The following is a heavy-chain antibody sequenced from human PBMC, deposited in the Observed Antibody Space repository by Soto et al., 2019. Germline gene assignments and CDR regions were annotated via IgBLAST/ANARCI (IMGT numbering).Heavy chain of an antibody. CDR2: MSGSGGST. Sequence: GGSLRLSCAASGFTFSSYAISWVRQAPGKGLEWVSAMSGSGGSTYYADSVEGRFTISRDISKNTLYLQMNSLRAEDTAVYYCAKVDDPYNSGYYPLGFYWGQGTLVTVSS. J-gene: IGHJ4*02. CDR1: GFTFSSYA. V-gene: IGHV3-23*01. CDR3: AKVDDPYNSGYYPLGFY. D-gene: IGHD3-22*01.